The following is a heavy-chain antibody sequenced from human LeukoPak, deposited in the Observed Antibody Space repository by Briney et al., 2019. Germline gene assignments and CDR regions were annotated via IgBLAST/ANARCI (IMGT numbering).Heavy chain of an antibody. J-gene: IGHJ1*01. CDR1: GFTFSTYS. D-gene: IGHD3-22*01. CDR3: AKDGKDKYYYDSSGYYPEYFQH. Sequence: GGSLRLSCAASGFTFSTYSMTWVRQAPGKGLEWVSAISGSGGSTYYADSVKGRFTISRDNSKNTLYLQMNSLRAEDTAVYYCAKDGKDKYYYDSSGYYPEYFQHWGQGTLVTVSS. CDR2: ISGSGGST. V-gene: IGHV3-23*01.